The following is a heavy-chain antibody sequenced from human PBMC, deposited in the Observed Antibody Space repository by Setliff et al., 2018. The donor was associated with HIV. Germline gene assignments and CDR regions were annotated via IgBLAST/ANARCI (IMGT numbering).Heavy chain of an antibody. V-gene: IGHV3-30*14. CDR1: GFTFTNYA. CDR2: LSYDGNHY. CDR3: AKDFATVVGAMEYYFDY. D-gene: IGHD1-26*01. Sequence: PGVSLRLSCAASGFTFTNYAMHWVRQAPGKGLEWVAVLSYDGNHYYYADSVKGRFSISRDNSKNTLFLQMNNLRPEDTAVYYCAKDFATVVGAMEYYFDYWGQGTLVTVSS. J-gene: IGHJ4*02.